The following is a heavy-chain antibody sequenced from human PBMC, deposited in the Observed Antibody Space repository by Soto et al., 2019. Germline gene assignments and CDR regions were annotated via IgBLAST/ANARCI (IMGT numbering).Heavy chain of an antibody. CDR1: GFTFSDHY. J-gene: IGHJ4*02. Sequence: EVQLVESGGGLVQPGGSLRLSCAASGFTFSDHYMDWVRQAPGKGLEWVGRTRNKANSYTTEYAASVKGRFTISRDDSKNSLYLQMKSLKTEDTAVYYCARDDYGANDYWGQGTLVTVSS. V-gene: IGHV3-72*01. D-gene: IGHD4-17*01. CDR3: ARDDYGANDY. CDR2: TRNKANSYTT.